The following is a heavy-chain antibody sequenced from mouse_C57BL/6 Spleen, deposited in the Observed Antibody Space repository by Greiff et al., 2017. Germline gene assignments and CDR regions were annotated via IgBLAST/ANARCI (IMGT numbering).Heavy chain of an antibody. CDR1: GYTFTSYT. CDR2: INPSNGYT. D-gene: IGHD2-2*01. CDR3: ARSYGYDYYAMDY. V-gene: IGHV1-4*01. J-gene: IGHJ4*01. Sequence: QVQLQQSGAELASPGASVKMSCKASGYTFTSYTMHWVKQRPGQGLEWIGYINPSNGYTKYHQKFKDKATLTADKSSSTAYMQLSSLTSEDSAVYYCARSYGYDYYAMDYWGQGTSVTVSS.